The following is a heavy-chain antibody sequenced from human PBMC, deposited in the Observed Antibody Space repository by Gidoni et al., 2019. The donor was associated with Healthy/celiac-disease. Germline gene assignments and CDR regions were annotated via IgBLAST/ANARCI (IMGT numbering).Heavy chain of an antibody. J-gene: IGHJ4*02. Sequence: EVQLLESGGGLVQPGGSLRPSCAASGFTFSSYAMSWVRQAPGKGLEWVSAISGSGDSTYYADSVKGRFTISRDNSKNTLYLQMNSLRAEDTAVYYCAKGADFWSGYYLGYWGQGTLVTVSS. CDR2: ISGSGDST. V-gene: IGHV3-23*01. CDR1: GFTFSSYA. D-gene: IGHD3-3*01. CDR3: AKGADFWSGYYLGY.